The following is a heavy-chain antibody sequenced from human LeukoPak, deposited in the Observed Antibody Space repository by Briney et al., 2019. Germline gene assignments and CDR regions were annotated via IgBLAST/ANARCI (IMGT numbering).Heavy chain of an antibody. CDR2: IYYSGST. Sequence: SETLSLTCTVSGRSISSSSYYWGWIRQPPGKGLEWIGSIYYSGSTYYNPSLKSRVTISVDTSKNQFSLKLSSVTAADTAVYYCARLSGTGVFYYYYGMDVWGQGTTVTVSS. CDR1: GRSISSSSYY. D-gene: IGHD1-1*01. J-gene: IGHJ6*02. CDR3: ARLSGTGVFYYYYGMDV. V-gene: IGHV4-39*01.